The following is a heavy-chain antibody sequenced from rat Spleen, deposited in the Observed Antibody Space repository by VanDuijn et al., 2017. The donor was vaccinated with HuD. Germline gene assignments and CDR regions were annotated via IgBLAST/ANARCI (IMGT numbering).Heavy chain of an antibody. CDR3: ARHHYDGYYHGPVLGVMDA. CDR1: GFTFNNYW. J-gene: IGHJ4*01. Sequence: EVQLVESGGGLVQPGRSLKLSCVASGFTFNNYWMTWIRQAPTKGLEWVASIHYDVTDTYYRDSVKGRFTISRDNAKSTLYLQMDSLRSEDTASYYCARHHYDGYYHGPVLGVMDAWGQGASVTVSS. D-gene: IGHD1-12*03. V-gene: IGHV5-25*01. CDR2: IHYDVTDT.